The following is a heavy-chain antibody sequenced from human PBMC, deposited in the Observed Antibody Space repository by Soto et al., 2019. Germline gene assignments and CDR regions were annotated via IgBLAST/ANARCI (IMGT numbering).Heavy chain of an antibody. CDR1: GFTFSSYG. J-gene: IGHJ4*02. Sequence: EVQLLESGGGLIQPGGSLRLSCEASGFTFSSYGMTWVRLAPGKGLEWVSTISGSGGRTFYADPVKGRFTISRDNSKNTLYLQMKSLRAEDTAVYYCAKEMIASTLADFFDYWGQGTLVTVSS. V-gene: IGHV3-23*01. D-gene: IGHD2-21*01. CDR2: ISGSGGRT. CDR3: AKEMIASTLADFFDY.